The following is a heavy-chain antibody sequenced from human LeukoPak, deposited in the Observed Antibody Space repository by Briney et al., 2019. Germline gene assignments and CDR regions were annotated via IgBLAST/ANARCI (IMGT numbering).Heavy chain of an antibody. J-gene: IGHJ4*02. V-gene: IGHV3-53*01. CDR1: GFTVISNY. Sequence: GGSLRLSCAASGFTVISNYMSWVRQAPGKGMEWVSVIYSGGSTYYADSVKGRFTISRDNSQNTGYLQMDSLRADDTAVYYCARAGGGWRFDYWGQGTLVTVSS. D-gene: IGHD6-19*01. CDR2: IYSGGST. CDR3: ARAGGGWRFDY.